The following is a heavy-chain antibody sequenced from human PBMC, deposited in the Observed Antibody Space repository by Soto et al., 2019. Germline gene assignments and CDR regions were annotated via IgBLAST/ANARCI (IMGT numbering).Heavy chain of an antibody. CDR2: IKQDGSEK. CDR1: GFTFSSYW. J-gene: IGHJ5*02. D-gene: IGHD2-2*01. CDR3: ARGHTTSPNWFDP. Sequence: VGSLRLSCAASGFTFSSYWMSWVRQAPGKGLEWVANIKQDGSEKFYVDSVKGRFTISKDNAKNSVYLQMNSLRAEDTAVNYCARGHTTSPNWFDPWGQGTLVTVSS. V-gene: IGHV3-7*03.